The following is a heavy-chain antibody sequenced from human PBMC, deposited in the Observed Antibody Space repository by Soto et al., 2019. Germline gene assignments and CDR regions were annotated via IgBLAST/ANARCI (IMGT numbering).Heavy chain of an antibody. CDR2: MNSKSGNT. CDR1: AYSFTSYD. CDR3: ARGRRMGDYYYYMDV. J-gene: IGHJ6*03. D-gene: IGHD3-16*01. Sequence: QVQLVQSGAEVKKPGASVKVSCEASAYSFTSYDINWVRQATGQGLEWMGWMNSKSGNTAYAQKFQGRVTMTRNTSISTAYMELSSLRSEDTAVYYCARGRRMGDYYYYMDVWGKGTTVTVSS. V-gene: IGHV1-8*01.